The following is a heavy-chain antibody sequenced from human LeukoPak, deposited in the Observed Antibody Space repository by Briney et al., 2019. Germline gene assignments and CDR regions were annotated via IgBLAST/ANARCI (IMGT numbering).Heavy chain of an antibody. CDR3: ASQGRDYYYDSSGYSYYFDY. D-gene: IGHD3-22*01. Sequence: GGSLRLSCAASGFMFSSYGMHWVRQAPGKGLEWVAFIRNDGSREHYADSVKGRFTISRDNAKNSLYLQMNSLRAEDTAVYYCASQGRDYYYDSSGYSYYFDYWGQGTLVTVSS. CDR1: GFMFSSYG. J-gene: IGHJ4*02. CDR2: IRNDGSRE. V-gene: IGHV3-30*02.